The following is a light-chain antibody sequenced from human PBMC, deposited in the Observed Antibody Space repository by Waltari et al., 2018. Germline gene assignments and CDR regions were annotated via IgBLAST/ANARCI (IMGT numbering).Light chain of an antibody. V-gene: IGKV3-11*01. CDR1: QSLTTS. J-gene: IGKJ4*01. CDR3: QQRSNWPLT. Sequence: EIVLTQSPATLSLSPGERATLSCRASQSLTTSLAWYQQKPGQAPRLLIYDASNRATGIPARISGSASGTDFTLTISSLEPEDFAVYYCQQRSNWPLTFGGGTKVEIK. CDR2: DAS.